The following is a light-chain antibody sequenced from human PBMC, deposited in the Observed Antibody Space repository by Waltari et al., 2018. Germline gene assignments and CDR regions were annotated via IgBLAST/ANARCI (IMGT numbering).Light chain of an antibody. Sequence: QSALTQPASVSGSPGQSITISCSGTDSDVGAYYFFSWYQQHPGKAPHLIIYEVSNRPSGISNRFSASKSGNTASLTISGLQAEDEADYYCSSYTTSSAPGVFGTGTRVTVL. J-gene: IGLJ1*01. CDR1: DSDVGAYYF. CDR3: SSYTTSSAPGV. V-gene: IGLV2-14*01. CDR2: EVS.